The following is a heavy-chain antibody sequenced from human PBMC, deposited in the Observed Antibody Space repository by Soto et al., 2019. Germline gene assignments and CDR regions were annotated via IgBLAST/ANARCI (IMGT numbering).Heavy chain of an antibody. Sequence: PGGSLRLSCAASGFTFDDYAMHWVRQAPGKGLEWVSGISWNSGSIGYADSVKGRFTISRDNAKNSLYLQMNSLRAEDTALYYCAKAGDIVVVPAAARNYGMDVWGQGTTVTVSS. CDR2: ISWNSGSI. CDR3: AKAGDIVVVPAAARNYGMDV. D-gene: IGHD2-2*01. CDR1: GFTFDDYA. J-gene: IGHJ6*02. V-gene: IGHV3-9*01.